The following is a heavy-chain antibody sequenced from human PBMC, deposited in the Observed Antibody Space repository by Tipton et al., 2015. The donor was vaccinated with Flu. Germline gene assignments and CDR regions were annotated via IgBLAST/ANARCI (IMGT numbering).Heavy chain of an antibody. J-gene: IGHJ4*01. Sequence: SLRLSCAASGFTFSSYAMSWVRQAPGKGLEWVSTIDGSGGCTYHAGSVKGRFTISRDNSKDTLYLQMSSLRAEGTAVYYCAKDRLRGSGINYIPFDNWGQGTLVTVSS. CDR2: IDGSGGCT. CDR3: AKDRLRGSGINYIPFDN. CDR1: GFTFSSYA. V-gene: IGHV3-23*01. D-gene: IGHD3-10*01.